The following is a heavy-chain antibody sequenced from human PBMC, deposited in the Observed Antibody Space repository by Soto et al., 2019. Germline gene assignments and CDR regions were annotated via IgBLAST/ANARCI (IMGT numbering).Heavy chain of an antibody. CDR1: GYTFTSYY. J-gene: IGHJ4*02. Sequence: QVQLVQSGAEVKKPGDSVKVSCKASGYTFTSYYMHWVRQAPGQGLEWMGIINPSGGSTSYAQKFQGRVTMTRHASPGTVYRERSSLRSEDTAVYYCARGDSSDYWGQGTLVTVSS. D-gene: IGHD6-13*01. V-gene: IGHV1-46*03. CDR2: INPSGGST. CDR3: ARGDSSDY.